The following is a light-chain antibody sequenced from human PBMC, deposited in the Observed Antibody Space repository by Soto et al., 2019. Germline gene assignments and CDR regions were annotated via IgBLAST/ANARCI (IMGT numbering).Light chain of an antibody. CDR3: KSYAGSNTYV. CDR2: EVV. Sequence: QSALTQPPSASGSPGQSVTISCTGTKNDIGVYDFVSWYQHLPGKAPRLIIYEVVQRPSGVPDRFSGSKSGNTASLTVSGLQAVDEADYFCKSYAGSNTYVFGSGTKLTVL. CDR1: KNDIGVYDF. V-gene: IGLV2-8*01. J-gene: IGLJ1*01.